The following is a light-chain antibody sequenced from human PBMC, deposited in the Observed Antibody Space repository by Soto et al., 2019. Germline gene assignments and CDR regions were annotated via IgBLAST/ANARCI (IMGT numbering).Light chain of an antibody. CDR1: QSIRSY. J-gene: IGKJ1*01. CDR2: LAS. V-gene: IGKV1-39*01. Sequence: DIQMTQSPSSLSASVGDRVTITCRASQSIRSYLNWYQQRPGEAPKLLIYLASTLQSGVPSRFSGSESGTDFTLTISCLQSEDFATYYCQQYYSFPWTFGQGTKVEIK. CDR3: QQYYSFPWT.